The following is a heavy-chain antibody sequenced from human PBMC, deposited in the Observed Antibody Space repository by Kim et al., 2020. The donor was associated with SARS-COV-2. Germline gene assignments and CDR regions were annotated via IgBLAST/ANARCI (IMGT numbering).Heavy chain of an antibody. CDR1: GFPFSSYW. D-gene: IGHD1-1*01. CDR3: ARIRRSGTTDWFDP. Sequence: GGSLRLSCVASGFPFSSYWMSWVRQAPGKGLEWVANIKQDESENYYVDSVKGRFTISRDNAKNSLYLQMNSLRADDTAVYYCARIRRSGTTDWFDPWGHGTLVTVSS. V-gene: IGHV3-7*03. CDR2: IKQDESEN. J-gene: IGHJ5*02.